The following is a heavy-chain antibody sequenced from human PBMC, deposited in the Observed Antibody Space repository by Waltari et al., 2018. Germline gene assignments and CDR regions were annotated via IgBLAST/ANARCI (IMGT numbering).Heavy chain of an antibody. V-gene: IGHV3-21*02. CDR2: INGVSSHL. J-gene: IGHJ4*02. CDR3: GRGYCTAGDCYWDSGY. CDR1: GFTFCASA. D-gene: IGHD2-8*02. Sequence: EVQLMDAGGGLVRPGGSLRLSCAASGFTFCASARTWVRQAPGKGLEWVSSINGVSSHLYYADSVRGRFTISRDNAKNSLFLHMNSLRVEDTAVYYCGRGYCTAGDCYWDSGYWGQGILVTVSS.